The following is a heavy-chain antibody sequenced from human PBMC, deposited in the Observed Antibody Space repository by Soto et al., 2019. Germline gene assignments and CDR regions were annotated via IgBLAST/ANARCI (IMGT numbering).Heavy chain of an antibody. Sequence: PGGSLRLSCAASGFTFSSHAMSWVRQAPGKGLEWVSGISGGGGTTYYADSVKGRFTISRDTSKNTLYLQMDSLRVEDTAVYYCTKALAAVDYGGQGTLVTVS. J-gene: IGHJ4*02. CDR3: TKALAAVDY. CDR1: GFTFSSHA. D-gene: IGHD6-19*01. CDR2: ISGGGGTT. V-gene: IGHV3-23*01.